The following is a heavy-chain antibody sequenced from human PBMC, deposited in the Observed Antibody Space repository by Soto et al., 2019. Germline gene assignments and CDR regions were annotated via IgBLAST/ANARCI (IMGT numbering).Heavy chain of an antibody. Sequence: QVQLVQSGAEVKKPGASVRVSCKASGYFFTDYYIHWVRQAPGQGLEWMGWINPESGGTHSAQKLQDWVTLTRDTSISTVYMELSSLKSDDTAVYYCARGTGTYYRVLDYWGQGTLVTVSS. CDR2: INPESGGT. V-gene: IGHV1-2*04. D-gene: IGHD1-26*01. J-gene: IGHJ4*02. CDR3: ARGTGTYYRVLDY. CDR1: GYFFTDYY.